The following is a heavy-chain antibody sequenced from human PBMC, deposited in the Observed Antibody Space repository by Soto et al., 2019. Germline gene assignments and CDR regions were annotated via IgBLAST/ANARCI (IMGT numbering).Heavy chain of an antibody. D-gene: IGHD6-13*01. CDR1: GFTFDDYA. CDR2: INWNSGSI. V-gene: IGHV3-9*01. CDR3: LKEESINWYSGHFRH. J-gene: IGHJ1*01. Sequence: EVQLVESGGGLVQPGRSLRLSCAASGFTFDDYAMHWVRQVPGKGLEWVSGINWNSGSIGYADSVKGRFAISRDNAKNSLHLQMNSLRAEDTAFYYCLKEESINWYSGHFRHWGQGTLVTVSS.